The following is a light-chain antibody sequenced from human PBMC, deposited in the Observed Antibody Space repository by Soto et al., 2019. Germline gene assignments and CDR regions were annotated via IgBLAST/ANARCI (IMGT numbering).Light chain of an antibody. J-gene: IGKJ2*01. Sequence: DIQMTQSPSSVSASVGDRVTITCRASQHIGSXXXXYQLKPGKAPKLLIYAASSLQSGVPSRFSGSGSGTDFTLTISSLQPEDFATYYCQQANSFPLYTFGQGTKLEVK. V-gene: IGKV1-12*01. CDR2: AAS. CDR3: QQANSFPLYT. CDR1: QHIGSX.